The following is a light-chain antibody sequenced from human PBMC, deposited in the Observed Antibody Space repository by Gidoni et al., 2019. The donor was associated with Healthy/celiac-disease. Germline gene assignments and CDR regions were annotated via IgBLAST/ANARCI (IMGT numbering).Light chain of an antibody. J-gene: IGKJ4*02. V-gene: IGKV4-1*01. CDR2: WAS. CDR3: QQYYSTPLT. Sequence: IVMTQSPDSLAVSLGERATIHCKSSQSVLYSSNNKNYLAWYRQKPGQPPKLLIYWASTRESGVPDRFSGSGSGTDFTLTISSLQAEDVAVYYCQQYYSTPLTFGGGTKVEIK. CDR1: QSVLYSSNNKNY.